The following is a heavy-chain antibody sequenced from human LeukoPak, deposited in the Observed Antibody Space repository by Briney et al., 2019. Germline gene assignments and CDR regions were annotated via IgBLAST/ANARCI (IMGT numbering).Heavy chain of an antibody. J-gene: IGHJ6*03. CDR2: IYYSGST. CDR3: ARASIADSSGYHGGYYYYYMDV. CDR1: GGSISSYY. V-gene: IGHV4-59*01. D-gene: IGHD3-22*01. Sequence: SETLSLTCTVSGGSISSYYWSWIRQPPGKGLEWIGYIYYSGSTNYNPSLKSRVTISVDTSKNQFSLKLSSVTAADTAVYYCARASIADSSGYHGGYYYYYMDVWGKGTTVTVSS.